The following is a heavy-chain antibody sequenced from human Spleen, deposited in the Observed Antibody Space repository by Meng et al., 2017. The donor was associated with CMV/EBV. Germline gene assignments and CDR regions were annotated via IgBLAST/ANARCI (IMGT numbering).Heavy chain of an antibody. CDR3: ARYVVVVPTARTDYNYYAMDV. CDR2: IISLSGTP. J-gene: IGHJ6*02. V-gene: IGHV1-69*05. Sequence: SVKVSCKASGGNFRNDAFSWVRQAPGQGLEWVGGIISLSGTPNYAQNFQGRVTITTDVSTTTVYMELNSLRSDDTAVYYCARYVVVVPTARTDYNYYAMDVWGQGTTVTVSS. CDR1: GGNFRNDA. D-gene: IGHD2-2*01.